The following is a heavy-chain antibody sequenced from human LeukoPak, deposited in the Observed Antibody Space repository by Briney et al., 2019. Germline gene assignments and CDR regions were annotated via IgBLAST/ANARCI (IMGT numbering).Heavy chain of an antibody. CDR2: IRYDGSNK. Sequence: GGSLRLSCAASGFTFSSYGMHWVRQAPGKGLEWVAFIRYDGSNKYYADSVKGRFTISRDNSKNTLYLQMNSLRAEDTAVYYCAKDGPPIIVVVPAAFDYWGQGTLATVSS. CDR3: AKDGPPIIVVVPAAFDY. J-gene: IGHJ4*02. CDR1: GFTFSSYG. D-gene: IGHD2-2*01. V-gene: IGHV3-30*02.